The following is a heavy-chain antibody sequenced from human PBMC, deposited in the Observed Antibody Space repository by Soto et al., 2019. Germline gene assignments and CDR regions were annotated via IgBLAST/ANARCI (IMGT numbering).Heavy chain of an antibody. CDR2: MNPNSGNT. J-gene: IGHJ6*03. V-gene: IGHV1-8*01. CDR1: RYTITSYD. D-gene: IGHD3-16*01. CDR3: AREVPHRGSCWVSFCHYYYYYYMDV. Sequence: ASAKVSCKASRYTITSYDSKWLRQSTGQGLEWMGWMNPNSGNTGYAQKFQGRVTMTRNTSISTAYMELSSLRSEDTAVYYCAREVPHRGSCWVSFCHYYYYYYMDVWGKGTTDTVSS.